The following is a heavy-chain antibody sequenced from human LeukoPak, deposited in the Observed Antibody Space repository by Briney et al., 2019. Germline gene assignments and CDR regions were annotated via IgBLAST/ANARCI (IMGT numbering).Heavy chain of an antibody. CDR3: AKAFIEDYYDSSGTFDY. V-gene: IGHV3-23*01. CDR2: ISGSGGST. D-gene: IGHD3-22*01. Sequence: GGSLRLSCVASGFTFSTYAMTWVRQAPGKGLEWVSGISGSGGSTYCADSVKGRFTISRDNSKNTLYLQMNSLRAEDTAVYYCAKAFIEDYYDSSGTFDYWGQGTLVTVSS. CDR1: GFTFSTYA. J-gene: IGHJ4*02.